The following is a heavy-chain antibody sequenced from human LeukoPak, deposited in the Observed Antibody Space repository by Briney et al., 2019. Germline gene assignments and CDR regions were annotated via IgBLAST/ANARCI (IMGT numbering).Heavy chain of an antibody. V-gene: IGHV3-23*01. D-gene: IGHD5-24*01. J-gene: IGHJ4*02. CDR2: ISGSGGST. Sequence: GGSLRLSCAASGFTFSSYAMSWVRQASGKGLEWVSAISGSGGSTYYADSVKGRFTISRDNSKNTLYLQMNSLRAEDTAVYYCAREEDIDGYKDYWGQGTLVTVSS. CDR3: AREEDIDGYKDY. CDR1: GFTFSSYA.